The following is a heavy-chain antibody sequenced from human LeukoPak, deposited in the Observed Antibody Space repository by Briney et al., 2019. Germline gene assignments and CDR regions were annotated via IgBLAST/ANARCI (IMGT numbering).Heavy chain of an antibody. V-gene: IGHV1-18*01. J-gene: IGHJ5*02. CDR3: ARVRVYGDSFNWFDP. D-gene: IGHD4-17*01. Sequence: ASVKVSCKASGYTFTNYGTSWVRQAPGQGLEWMGWISAYNGNTNYAQKLQGRVTMTTDTSTSTAYMELRSLRSDDTAVYYCARVRVYGDSFNWFDPWGQGTLVTVSS. CDR2: ISAYNGNT. CDR1: GYTFTNYG.